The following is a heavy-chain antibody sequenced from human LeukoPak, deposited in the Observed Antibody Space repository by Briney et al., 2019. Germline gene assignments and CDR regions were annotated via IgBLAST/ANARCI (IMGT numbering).Heavy chain of an antibody. J-gene: IGHJ4*02. CDR3: AGDSGVGDFDY. V-gene: IGHV3-7*01. D-gene: IGHD3-16*01. CDR1: GFTFRSHW. CDR2: IKHDGSEK. Sequence: GGSLRLSCAASGFTFRSHWMTWVRQAPGKGLEWVANIKHDGSEKYYVDSVKGRFTISRDNAKNSLYLQMNSLRAEDTAVYYCAGDSGVGDFDYWGQGTLVTVSS.